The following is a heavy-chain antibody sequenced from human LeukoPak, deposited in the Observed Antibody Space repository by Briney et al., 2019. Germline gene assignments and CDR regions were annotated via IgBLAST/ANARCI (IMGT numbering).Heavy chain of an antibody. CDR1: GFIFSRYW. D-gene: IGHD4-23*01. CDR3: ARAPPDYGGYTNDY. CDR2: ISGSSSRI. Sequence: GGSLRLSCAVSGFIFSRYWMSWVRQAPGKGLEWVSYISGSSSRIYYADSVKGRFTISRDNAKTSLYLQMNSLRAEDTAVYYCARAPPDYGGYTNDYWGQGTLVTVSS. J-gene: IGHJ4*02. V-gene: IGHV3-48*01.